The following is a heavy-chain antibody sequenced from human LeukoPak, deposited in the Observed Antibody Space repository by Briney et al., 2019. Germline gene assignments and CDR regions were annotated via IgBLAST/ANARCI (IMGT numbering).Heavy chain of an antibody. D-gene: IGHD5-18*01. Sequence: GSLRLSCAASEFTLSNYWMTWVRQAPGKGLERVANIKEDGSDKYYVDSVKGRFTISRDNAKNSLYLQMNNLRAEDTAVYYCARDVGYFRFDYWGQGTLVTVSS. J-gene: IGHJ4*02. CDR3: ARDVGYFRFDY. CDR1: EFTLSNYW. V-gene: IGHV3-7*01. CDR2: IKEDGSDK.